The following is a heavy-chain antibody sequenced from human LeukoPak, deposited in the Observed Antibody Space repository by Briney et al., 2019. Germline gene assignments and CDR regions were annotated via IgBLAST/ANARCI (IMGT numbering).Heavy chain of an antibody. CDR2: ISAYNGNT. CDR1: GYTFTSYG. D-gene: IGHD6-13*01. V-gene: IGHV1-18*01. J-gene: IGHJ6*03. CDR3: ARVSTYSSSWYVRYYYYMDV. Sequence: ASVKVSCKASGYTFTSYGISWVRQAPGQGLEWMGWISAYNGNTNYAQKLQGRVTMTTDTSTSTAYMELRSLRSDDTAVYYCARVSTYSSSWYVRYYYYMDVWGKGTTVTVSS.